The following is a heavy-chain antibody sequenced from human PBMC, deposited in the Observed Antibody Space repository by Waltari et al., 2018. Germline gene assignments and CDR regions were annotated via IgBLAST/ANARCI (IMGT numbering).Heavy chain of an antibody. V-gene: IGHV3-21*01. D-gene: IGHD6-13*01. J-gene: IGHJ6*03. CDR2: ISSSSSYI. Sequence: EVQLVESGGGLVKPGGSLRLSCAASGFTFSSYSMNWVRQAPGKGLEWVSSISSSSSYISYADSVKGRFTISRDNAKNSRYLQMNSLRAEDTAVYYCASRGAAGQYYYYYYYMDVWGKGTTVTVSS. CDR3: ASRGAAGQYYYYYYYMDV. CDR1: GFTFSSYS.